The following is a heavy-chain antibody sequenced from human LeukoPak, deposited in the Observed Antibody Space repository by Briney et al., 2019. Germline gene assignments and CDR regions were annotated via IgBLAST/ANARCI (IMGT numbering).Heavy chain of an antibody. J-gene: IGHJ3*02. CDR3: ARRGTGGRSFDI. CDR1: GGSVSSGSYY. V-gene: IGHV4-61*01. Sequence: PSETLPLTCTVSGGSVSSGSYYWTWIRQPPGKGLEWIGYISYSGSTNFNPSLKSRVTISVDTSKNQFSLNLSSVTAADTAVYYCARRGTGGRSFDIWGQGTMVTVSS. D-gene: IGHD2-8*02. CDR2: ISYSGST.